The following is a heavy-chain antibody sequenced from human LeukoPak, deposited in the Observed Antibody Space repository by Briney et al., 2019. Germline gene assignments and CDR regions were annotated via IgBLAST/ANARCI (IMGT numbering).Heavy chain of an antibody. CDR3: ARDQMAYCSSTSCYDDGMDV. CDR1: GFTFTSYW. D-gene: IGHD2-2*01. CDR2: INSDGSST. Sequence: GSLRLSRAASGFTFTSYWMHWVRQAPGKGLVWVSRINSDGSSTSYADSVKGGFTISRDNAKNTLYLQMNSLRAEDTAVYYCARDQMAYCSSTSCYDDGMDVWGKGTTVTVSS. J-gene: IGHJ6*04. V-gene: IGHV3-74*01.